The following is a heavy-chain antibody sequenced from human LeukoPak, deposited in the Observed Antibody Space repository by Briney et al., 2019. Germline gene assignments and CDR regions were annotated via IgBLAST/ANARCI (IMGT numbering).Heavy chain of an antibody. J-gene: IGHJ4*02. V-gene: IGHV4-61*02. Sequence: KPSETLSLTCTVSGGSISSGSYYWSWIRQPAGKGLEWIGRIYTSGSTNYNPSLKSRVTISVDTSKNQFSLKLSSVTAADTAVYYCARGQRWNRQFDYWGQGTLVTVSS. CDR1: GGSISSGSYY. CDR2: IYTSGST. D-gene: IGHD1-1*01. CDR3: ARGQRWNRQFDY.